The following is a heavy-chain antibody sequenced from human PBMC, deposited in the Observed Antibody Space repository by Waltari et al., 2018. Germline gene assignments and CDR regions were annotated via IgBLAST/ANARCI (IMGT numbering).Heavy chain of an antibody. D-gene: IGHD6-19*01. CDR1: GLTVRSHY. CDR2: IYSGGST. V-gene: IGHV3-53*01. J-gene: IGHJ4*02. Sequence: EVQLVESGGGLIQPGGSLRLSCAASGLTVRSHYMSWVRQAPGKGLEWVSVIYSGGSTYYADPVKGRFTISRDNSKNTLYLQMNSLRAEDTAVYYCARTPLYSSGWYVYFDYWGQGTLVTVSS. CDR3: ARTPLYSSGWYVYFDY.